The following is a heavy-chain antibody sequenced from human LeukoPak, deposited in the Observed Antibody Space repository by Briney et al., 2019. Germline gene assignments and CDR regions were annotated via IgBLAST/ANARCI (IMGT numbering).Heavy chain of an antibody. CDR2: TSHSGST. CDR3: ARGWRYYGSGSYCWFDP. D-gene: IGHD3-10*01. V-gene: IGHV4-34*01. J-gene: IGHJ5*02. Sequence: SETLSLTCAVHGGPFSGYYWSWIRQPPGPGLDWIGATSHSGSTNYNPSLKSRVTISVDTSKNQFSLKLSSVTAADTAVYYCARGWRYYGSGSYCWFDPWGQGTLVTVSS. CDR1: GGPFSGYY.